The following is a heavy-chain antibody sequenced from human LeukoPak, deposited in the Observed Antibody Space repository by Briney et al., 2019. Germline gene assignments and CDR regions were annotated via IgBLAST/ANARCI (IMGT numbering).Heavy chain of an antibody. V-gene: IGHV1-2*02. CDR3: ARGVRGATDY. D-gene: IGHD1-26*01. Sequence: ASVKVSCKASGYTFTSYGISWVRQAPGQGLEWMGWISAYSGGTNYAQKFQGRVTMTRDTSISTAYMELSRLRSDDTAVYYCARGVRGATDYWGQGTLVTVSS. CDR2: ISAYSGGT. J-gene: IGHJ4*02. CDR1: GYTFTSYG.